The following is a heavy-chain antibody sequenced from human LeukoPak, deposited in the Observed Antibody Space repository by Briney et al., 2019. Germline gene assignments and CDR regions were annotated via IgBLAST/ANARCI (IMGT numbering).Heavy chain of an antibody. Sequence: GSLRLSCVVSGFTFSSYWMSWVRQAPGKGLEWIGEINHSGGTNYNPSLKSPVTISVDTSNNQFSLKLSSVTAADTAVYYCARGWVGQQLRGYDYYGMDVWGKGTTVTVSS. D-gene: IGHD6-13*01. J-gene: IGHJ6*04. CDR1: GFTFSSYW. CDR3: ARGWVGQQLRGYDYYGMDV. V-gene: IGHV4-34*01. CDR2: INHSGGT.